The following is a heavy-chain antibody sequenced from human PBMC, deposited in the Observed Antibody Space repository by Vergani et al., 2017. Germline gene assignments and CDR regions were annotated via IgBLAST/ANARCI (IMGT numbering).Heavy chain of an antibody. CDR1: GGSISSYY. CDR3: ARVRADSSGYSDAFDI. V-gene: IGHV4-59*01. Sequence: QVQLQESGPGLVKPSETLSLTCTVSGGSISSYYWSWIRQPPGKGLAWIGYIYYSGSTNYNPSLKSRVTISVDTSKNQFSLKLSSVTAADTAVYYCARVRADSSGYSDAFDIWGQGTMVTVSS. CDR2: IYYSGST. J-gene: IGHJ3*02. D-gene: IGHD3-22*01.